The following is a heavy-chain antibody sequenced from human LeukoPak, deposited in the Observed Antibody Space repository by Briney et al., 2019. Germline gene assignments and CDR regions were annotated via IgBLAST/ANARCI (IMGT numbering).Heavy chain of an antibody. CDR2: INPSGGST. V-gene: IGHV1-46*01. Sequence: ASVKVSCKASGYTFTSYYMHWVRQAPGQGLEWMGIINPSGGSTSYAQKFQGRVTMTRDTSTSTVYMELSSLRSEDTAVYYCARDGCSSTSCYAGYYYYGMDVWGQGTTVTVSS. D-gene: IGHD2-2*01. J-gene: IGHJ6*02. CDR3: ARDGCSSTSCYAGYYYYGMDV. CDR1: GYTFTSYY.